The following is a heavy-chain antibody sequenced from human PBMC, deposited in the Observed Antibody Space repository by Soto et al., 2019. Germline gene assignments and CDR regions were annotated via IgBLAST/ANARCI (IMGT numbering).Heavy chain of an antibody. CDR1: GGSISSYY. CDR3: ARGEERVAMLSGF. V-gene: IGHV4-59*01. Sequence: TLSLTCTVSGGSISSYYWSWIRQPPGKGLEWIGYIYYSGSTNYNPSLKSRVTISVDTSKNQFSLKLSSVTAADTAVYYFARGEERVAMLSGFWGQGSLVTGSS. CDR2: IYYSGST. D-gene: IGHD2-8*01. J-gene: IGHJ4*02.